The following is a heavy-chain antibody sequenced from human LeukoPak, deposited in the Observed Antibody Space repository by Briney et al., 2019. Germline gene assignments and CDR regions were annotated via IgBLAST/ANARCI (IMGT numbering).Heavy chain of an antibody. Sequence: QVQLQESCPGLVKPSETLCLPCTVSSHYISRYHWSGILQPTGKALERVEDIYLSGSSNYNPSLKSRVAMSVDTSKNQLSLKLSSVTAADTAVYYCAKAKKAVAGFFDFWGQGTLVTVSS. V-gene: IGHV4-59*01. J-gene: IGHJ4*02. D-gene: IGHD6-19*01. CDR1: SHYISRYH. CDR2: IYLSGSS. CDR3: AKAKKAVAGFFDF.